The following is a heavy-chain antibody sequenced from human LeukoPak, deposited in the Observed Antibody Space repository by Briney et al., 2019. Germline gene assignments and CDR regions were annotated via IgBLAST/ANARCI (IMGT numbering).Heavy chain of an antibody. D-gene: IGHD4-23*01. CDR3: ARDAGERWTIDFDY. CDR2: IWYDGINK. Sequence: PGRSLRLSCAGSGSTFSSYGMHWVRQAPGKGLEWVAFIWYDGINKCHADSVKGRFTISRDNSKNTLYLQMSSLRAEDTAVYYCARDAGERWTIDFDYWGQGTLVTVSS. V-gene: IGHV3-33*01. CDR1: GSTFSSYG. J-gene: IGHJ4*02.